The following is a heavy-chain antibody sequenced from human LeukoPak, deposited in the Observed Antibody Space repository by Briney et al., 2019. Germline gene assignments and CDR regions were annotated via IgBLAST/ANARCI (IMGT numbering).Heavy chain of an antibody. J-gene: IGHJ4*02. CDR3: AKEPTIGPYSSSAALDY. CDR2: ISGSGGST. D-gene: IGHD6-6*01. CDR1: GFTFSSYA. Sequence: GGSLRLSCAASGFTFSSYAMSWVRQAPGKGLEWVSAISGSGGSTYYADSVKGRFTISRDNSKNTLYLQMNSLRAEDTAVYYCAKEPTIGPYSSSAALDYWGQGTLVTVSS. V-gene: IGHV3-23*01.